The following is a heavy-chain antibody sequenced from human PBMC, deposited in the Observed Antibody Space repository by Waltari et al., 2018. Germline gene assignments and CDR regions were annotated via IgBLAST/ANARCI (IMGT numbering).Heavy chain of an antibody. V-gene: IGHV1-2*04. D-gene: IGHD6-13*01. J-gene: IGHJ5*02. CDR2: INPNSGGT. CDR1: GHTFTGSN. CDR3: ARGRRYSSSWPYENWFDP. Sequence: QVQLVQSGAEVKKPGTAVKVTCKAAGHTFTGSNMHRVRQASGQGLEWMGWINPNSGGTNYAQKFQGWVTMTRDTSISTAYMELSRLRSDDTAVYYCARGRRYSSSWPYENWFDPWGQGTLVTVSS.